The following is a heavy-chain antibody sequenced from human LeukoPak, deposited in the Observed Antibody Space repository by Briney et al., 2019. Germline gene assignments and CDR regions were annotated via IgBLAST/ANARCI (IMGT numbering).Heavy chain of an antibody. CDR3: ARMRTLRFLEWLPQGGYRAFDI. CDR1: GGSISSSSYY. J-gene: IGHJ3*02. V-gene: IGHV4-39*07. D-gene: IGHD3-3*01. Sequence: SETLSLTCTVSGGSISSSSYYWGWIRQPPGKGLEWIGTIYYTGSTYYNPSLKSRVTISVDTSKNQFSLKLSSVTAADTAVYYCARMRTLRFLEWLPQGGYRAFDIWGQGTMVTVSS. CDR2: IYYTGST.